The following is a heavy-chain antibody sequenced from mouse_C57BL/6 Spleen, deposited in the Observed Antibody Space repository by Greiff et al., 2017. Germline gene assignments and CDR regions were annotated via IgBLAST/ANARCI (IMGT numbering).Heavy chain of an antibody. Sequence: EVKLVESGGDLVKPGGSLKLSCAASGFTFSSYGMSWVRQTPDKRLEWVATISSGGSYTYYPDSVKGRFTISRDNAKNTMYMQMSSLTSEDTAMYYCARRDYGSSGYFDVWGTGTTVTVSS. CDR2: ISSGGSYT. D-gene: IGHD1-1*01. CDR1: GFTFSSYG. J-gene: IGHJ1*03. CDR3: ARRDYGSSGYFDV. V-gene: IGHV5-6*02.